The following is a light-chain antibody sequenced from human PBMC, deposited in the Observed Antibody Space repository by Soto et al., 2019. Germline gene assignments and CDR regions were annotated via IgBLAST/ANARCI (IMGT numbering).Light chain of an antibody. CDR1: HDVRSW. CDR2: GAS. CDR3: QQANGDPWT. J-gene: IGKJ1*01. Sequence: DLQMTQSPSSVSASVGDRVTISCRASHDVRSWLAWYQQKPGKAPNLLIYGASTLQSGVPSRFSDSGSGTDFTLTISSLQPEDFATYYCQQANGDPWTFGQGTKVEIK. V-gene: IGKV1-12*02.